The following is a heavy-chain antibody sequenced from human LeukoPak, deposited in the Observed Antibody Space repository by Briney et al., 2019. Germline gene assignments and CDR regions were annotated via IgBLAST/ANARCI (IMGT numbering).Heavy chain of an antibody. V-gene: IGHV1-69*04. D-gene: IGHD5-18*01. Sequence: ASVKASCKASGGTFSSYAISWVRQAPGQGLEWMGRIIPILGIANYAQKFQGRVTITADKSTSTAYMELSSLRSEDTAVYYCARPRGYSYGYDYWGQGTLVTVSS. CDR2: IIPILGIA. CDR1: GGTFSSYA. J-gene: IGHJ4*02. CDR3: ARPRGYSYGYDY.